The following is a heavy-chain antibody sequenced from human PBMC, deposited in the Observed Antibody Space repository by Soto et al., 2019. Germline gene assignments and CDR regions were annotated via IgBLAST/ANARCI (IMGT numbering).Heavy chain of an antibody. CDR3: ARGGPRRSSSWYWFDP. CDR2: INHSGST. Sequence: KTSETLSLTCAFYCGSFIGYYWSWIRQPPGKGLEWIGEINHSGSTNYNPSLKSRVTISVDTSKNQFSLKLSSVTAADTAVYYCARGGPRRSSSWYWFDPWGQGTLVTVSS. V-gene: IGHV4-34*01. J-gene: IGHJ5*02. CDR1: CGSFIGYY. D-gene: IGHD6-13*01.